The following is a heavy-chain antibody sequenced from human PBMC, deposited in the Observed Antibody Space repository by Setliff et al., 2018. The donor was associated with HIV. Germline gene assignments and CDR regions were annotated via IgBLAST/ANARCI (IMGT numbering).Heavy chain of an antibody. J-gene: IGHJ6*03. D-gene: IGHD3-10*01. CDR2: IYFTGRS. Sequence: SSETLSLTCTVSGGSTSTSGYYWGWIRQPPGKGLEWIGSIYFTGRSDNNPSLKSRVALSVDTSKHQFSLRLTSVTAADTAVYYCSRYYFGSASRNFYQFMDVWGKGTTVTVSS. CDR1: GGSTSTSGYY. CDR3: SRYYFGSASRNFYQFMDV. V-gene: IGHV4-61*05.